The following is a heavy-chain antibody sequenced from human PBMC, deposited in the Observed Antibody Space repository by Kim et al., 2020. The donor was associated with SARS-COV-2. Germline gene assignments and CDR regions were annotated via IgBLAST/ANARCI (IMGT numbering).Heavy chain of an antibody. J-gene: IGHJ4*02. D-gene: IGHD3-10*01. CDR2: INHSGST. V-gene: IGHV4-34*01. CDR1: GGSFSGYY. Sequence: SETLSLTCAVYGGSFSGYYWSWIRQPPGKGLEWIGEINHSGSTNYNPSLKSRVTISVDTSKNQFSLKLSSVTAADTAVYYCARGPYYYYGSGSGPFDYWGQGTLVTVSS. CDR3: ARGPYYYYGSGSGPFDY.